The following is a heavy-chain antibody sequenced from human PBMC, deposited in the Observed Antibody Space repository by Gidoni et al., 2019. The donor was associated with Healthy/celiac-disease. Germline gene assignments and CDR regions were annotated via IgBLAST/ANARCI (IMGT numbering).Heavy chain of an antibody. Sequence: QVQLQESGPGLVKPSETLSPTCTVSGYSISSGYYWGWIRQPPGKGLEWIGSIYHSGSTYYNPSLKSRVTISVDTSKNQFPLKPSSVTAADTAVYYCARGSSGSGTRGDWFDPWGQGTLVTVSS. J-gene: IGHJ5*02. D-gene: IGHD1-7*01. CDR3: ARGSSGSGTRGDWFDP. CDR2: IYHSGST. V-gene: IGHV4-38-2*02. CDR1: GYSISSGYY.